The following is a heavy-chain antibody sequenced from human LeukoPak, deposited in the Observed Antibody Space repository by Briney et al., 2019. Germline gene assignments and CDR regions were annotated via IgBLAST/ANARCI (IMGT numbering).Heavy chain of an antibody. J-gene: IGHJ4*02. Sequence: GGSLRLSCAASGFSFSSQGMHWVRQAPGEGLEWVADIWIDGSNKLYADSVKGRFTISRDNSKYTLSLQMNSLRAEDTAVYYCAREIPVPAAIGAHGFDYWGQGILVTDSS. V-gene: IGHV3-33*01. CDR1: GFSFSSQG. CDR3: AREIPVPAAIGAHGFDY. D-gene: IGHD2-2*01. CDR2: IWIDGSNK.